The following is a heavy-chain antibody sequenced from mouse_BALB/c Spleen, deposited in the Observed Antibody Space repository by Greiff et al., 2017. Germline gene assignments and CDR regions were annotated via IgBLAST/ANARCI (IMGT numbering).Heavy chain of an antibody. V-gene: IGHV3-6*02. CDR1: GYSITSGYY. D-gene: IGHD4-1*01. CDR2: ISYDGSN. CDR3: ATSGGFAWFAY. Sequence: VQLQQSGPGLVKPSQSLSLTCSVTGYSITSGYYWNWIRQFPGNKLEWMGYISYDGSNNYNPSLKNRISITRDTSKNQFFLKLNSVTTEDTATYYCATSGGFAWFAYWGQGTLVTVSA. J-gene: IGHJ3*01.